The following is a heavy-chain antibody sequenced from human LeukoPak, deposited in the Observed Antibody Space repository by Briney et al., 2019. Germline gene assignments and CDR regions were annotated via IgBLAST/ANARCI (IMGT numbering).Heavy chain of an antibody. CDR1: GYTFTSYD. J-gene: IGHJ4*02. D-gene: IGHD3-22*01. V-gene: IGHV1-8*03. CDR3: ARVYPFYDNSGYYMDY. Sequence: ASVKVSCKASGYTFTSYDINWVRQATGQGLEWMGWMNPNSGNTGYAQKFQGRVTITRNTSISTAYMELRSMRSDDTAVYYCARVYPFYDNSGYYMDYWGQGTLVTVSS. CDR2: MNPNSGNT.